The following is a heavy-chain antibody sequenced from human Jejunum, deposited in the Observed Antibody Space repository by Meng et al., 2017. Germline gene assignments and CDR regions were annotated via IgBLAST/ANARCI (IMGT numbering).Heavy chain of an antibody. J-gene: IGHJ5*02. V-gene: IGHV4-39*07. CDR1: GGSISTAGYY. Sequence: LERQESGPGLVKPSETLSLTCAGSGGSISTAGYYWGWIRQSPGKGLEWIGSIFYSGTTYYNPSLKSRVTISIDTSKNQFSLKMNSVTAADTAVYYCARDTAGFGPWGQGTLVTVSS. CDR2: IFYSGTT. D-gene: IGHD6-13*01. CDR3: ARDTAGFGP.